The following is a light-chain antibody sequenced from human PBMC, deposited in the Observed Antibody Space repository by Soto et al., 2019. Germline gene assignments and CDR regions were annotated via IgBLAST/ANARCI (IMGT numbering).Light chain of an antibody. V-gene: IGLV2-14*01. Sequence: QSALTQPASVSGSPGQSITISCTGTSGDVGAYNYVSWYQQHPGKAPRLMIYDVSNRPSGASNRFSGSKSGNTASLTISGLQAEDEADYYCSSYTSSSTLYVFGTGTKLTVL. CDR1: SGDVGAYNY. J-gene: IGLJ1*01. CDR2: DVS. CDR3: SSYTSSSTLYV.